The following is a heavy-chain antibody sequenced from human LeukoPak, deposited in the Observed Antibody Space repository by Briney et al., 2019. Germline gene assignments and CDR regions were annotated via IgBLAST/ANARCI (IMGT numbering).Heavy chain of an antibody. J-gene: IGHJ4*02. CDR2: IYSGGST. D-gene: IGHD6-6*01. Sequence: GGSLRLSCAASGFTVSSNYMSWVRQAPGQGLEWVSVIYSGGSTYYADSVKGRFTISRDNSKNTLYLQMNSLRAEDTAVYYCAKSSSTKRPFDYWGQGTLVTVSS. CDR1: GFTVSSNY. V-gene: IGHV3-66*02. CDR3: AKSSSTKRPFDY.